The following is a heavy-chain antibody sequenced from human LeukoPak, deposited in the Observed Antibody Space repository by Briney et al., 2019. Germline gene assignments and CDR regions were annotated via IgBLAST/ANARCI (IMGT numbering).Heavy chain of an antibody. D-gene: IGHD5-18*01. V-gene: IGHV3-23*01. CDR3: AKDETRSSYGFNWFDP. CDR1: GFTFSSYA. Sequence: PGGSLRLSCAASGFTFSSYAMSWDRQAPGKGLEWVSAISGSGGSTYYADSVKGRFTISRDNSKNTLYLQMNSLRAEDTAVYYCAKDETRSSYGFNWFDPWGQGTLVTVSS. J-gene: IGHJ5*02. CDR2: ISGSGGST.